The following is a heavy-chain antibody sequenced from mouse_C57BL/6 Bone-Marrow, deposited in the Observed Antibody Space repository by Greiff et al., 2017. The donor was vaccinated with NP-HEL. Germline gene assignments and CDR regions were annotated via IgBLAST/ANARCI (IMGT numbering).Heavy chain of an antibody. Sequence: EVQRVESGGGLVQPGGSLSLSCAASGFTFTDYYMSWVRQPPGKALEWLGFIRNKANGYTTEYSASVKGRFTISRDNSQSILYLQMNALRAEDSATYYCARYYYYGSSPYYYAMDYWGQGTSVTVSS. D-gene: IGHD1-1*01. CDR2: IRNKANGYTT. CDR1: GFTFTDYY. CDR3: ARYYYYGSSPYYYAMDY. J-gene: IGHJ4*01. V-gene: IGHV7-3*01.